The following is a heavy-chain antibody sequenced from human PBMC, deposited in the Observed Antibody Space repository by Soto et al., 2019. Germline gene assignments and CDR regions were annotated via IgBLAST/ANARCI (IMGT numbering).Heavy chain of an antibody. CDR1: GGTFSSYA. D-gene: IGHD3-3*01. CDR3: AREPSYDFWSRPNGLDV. Sequence: ASVKVSCKASGGTFSSYAISWVRQAPGQGLEWMGGIIPIFGTANYAQKFQGRVTITADESTSTAYMELSSLRSEDTAVYHCAREPSYDFWSRPNGLDVWGQGTTVTVSS. V-gene: IGHV1-69*13. J-gene: IGHJ6*02. CDR2: IIPIFGTA.